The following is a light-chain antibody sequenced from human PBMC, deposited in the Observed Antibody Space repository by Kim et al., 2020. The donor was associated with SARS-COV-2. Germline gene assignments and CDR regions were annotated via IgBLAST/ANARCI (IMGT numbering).Light chain of an antibody. CDR1: SLRSFY. V-gene: IGLV3-19*01. J-gene: IGLJ3*02. Sequence: SSELTQDPAVSVALGQTVRITCQGDSLRSFYASWFQQKPGQAPVVVIYDKTNRPSGIPDRFSGSTSGNTASLTITGAQAEDEADYYCHSRDRRGDHGVFGGGTKVTVL. CDR3: HSRDRRGDHGV. CDR2: DKT.